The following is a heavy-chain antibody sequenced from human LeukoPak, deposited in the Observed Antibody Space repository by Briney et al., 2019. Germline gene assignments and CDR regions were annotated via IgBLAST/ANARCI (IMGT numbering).Heavy chain of an antibody. D-gene: IGHD5-24*01. CDR3: ARGITYYFDY. Sequence: SETLSLTCAVSGGSFSGYYWSWIRQPPGKGLEWIGEINHSGSTNYNPSLKSRVTISVDTSKNQLSLKLSSVTAADTAVYYCARGITYYFDYWGQGTLVTVSS. CDR1: GGSFSGYY. V-gene: IGHV4-34*01. CDR2: INHSGST. J-gene: IGHJ4*02.